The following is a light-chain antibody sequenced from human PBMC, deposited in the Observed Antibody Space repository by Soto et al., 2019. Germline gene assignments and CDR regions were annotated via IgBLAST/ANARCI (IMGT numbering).Light chain of an antibody. CDR3: SSFAGSGWV. V-gene: IGLV2-11*01. Sequence: QSALTQPRSVSESPGQSVTISCTGTSSDIGRYNYVSWYQQHPGKAPKLLIYDVTRRPSGVPARFSGSKSDNTACLTLSGLQAEDEAHYYCSSFAGSGWVFGGGTKVTVL. J-gene: IGLJ3*02. CDR2: DVT. CDR1: SSDIGRYNY.